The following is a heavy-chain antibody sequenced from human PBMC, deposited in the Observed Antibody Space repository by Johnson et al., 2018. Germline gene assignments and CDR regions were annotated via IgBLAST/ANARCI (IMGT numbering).Heavy chain of an antibody. CDR3: ARSYCGSDCYFNYYYYYGMVV. D-gene: IGHD2-21*02. CDR1: GFTVSSNY. CDR2: IYSGGST. J-gene: IGHJ6*02. V-gene: IGHV3-53*01. Sequence: VQLVESGGGVVQPGGSLRLSCAASGFTVSSNYMSWVRQVPGKGLEWVSVIYSGGSTYYADSVKGRLTISRDTSKNTLYLHMNSLRAEDTAVDYCARSYCGSDCYFNYYYYYGMVVWGQGTTVTVSS.